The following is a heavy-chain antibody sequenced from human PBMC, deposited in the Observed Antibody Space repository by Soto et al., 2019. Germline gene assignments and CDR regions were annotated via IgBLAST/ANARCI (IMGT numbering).Heavy chain of an antibody. CDR1: GGSISSSSYY. CDR2: IYYSGST. V-gene: IGHV4-39*01. J-gene: IGHJ4*02. Sequence: SETLSLTCTVSGGSISSSSYYWGWIRQPPGKGLEWIGSIYYSGSTYYNPSLKSRVTISVDTSKNQFSLKLSSVTAADTAVYYCASSGYCISTSCLYYFDYWGQGTLVTVSS. D-gene: IGHD2-2*01. CDR3: ASSGYCISTSCLYYFDY.